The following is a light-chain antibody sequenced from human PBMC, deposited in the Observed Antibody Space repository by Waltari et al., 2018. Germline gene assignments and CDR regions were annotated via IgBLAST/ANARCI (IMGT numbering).Light chain of an antibody. V-gene: IGLV2-23*02. CDR2: GVS. Sequence: QSALTQPASVSGSPGPAITISCPGTSTNVGGYNLVSWYRQYPGNAPELMIFGVSERPSGISNRLSGSKSGNTATLTISGLQAEDEADYYCLSYSGRSDYVFGTGTRV. CDR1: STNVGGYNL. J-gene: IGLJ1*01. CDR3: LSYSGRSDYV.